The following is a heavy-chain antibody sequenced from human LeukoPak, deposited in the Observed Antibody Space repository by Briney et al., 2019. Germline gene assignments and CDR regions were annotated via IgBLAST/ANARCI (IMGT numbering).Heavy chain of an antibody. CDR3: ARGGGKYSSNSYGMDV. Sequence: SETLSLTCTVSGGSISSSSYYWSWIRQPPGKGLEWIGEINHSGSTNYNPSLKSRVTISVDTSKNQFSLKLSFVTAADTAVYYCARGGGKYSSNSYGMDVWGQGTTVTVSS. J-gene: IGHJ6*02. D-gene: IGHD6-13*01. CDR2: INHSGST. CDR1: GGSISSSSYY. V-gene: IGHV4-39*07.